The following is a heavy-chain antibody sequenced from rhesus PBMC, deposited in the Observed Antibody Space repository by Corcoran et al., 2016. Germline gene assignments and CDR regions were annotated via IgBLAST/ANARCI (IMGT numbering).Heavy chain of an antibody. Sequence: VQLQESGPGLVKPSEPLSLPCAVYGGSIRDYYYWSWLRQPPGKGLEWIGQIYCGSGSTYYKPSLKSRVTISKDTSKNQFTLKLSSVTAADTAVYYCTSVTIWTGFDYWGQGVLVTVSS. CDR3: TSVTIWTGFDY. D-gene: IGHD3-3*01. CDR2: IYCGSGST. J-gene: IGHJ4*01. V-gene: IGHV4-143*01. CDR1: GGSIRDYYY.